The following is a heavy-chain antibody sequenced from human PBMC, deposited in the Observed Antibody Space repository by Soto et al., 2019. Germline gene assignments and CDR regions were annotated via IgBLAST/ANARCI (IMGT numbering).Heavy chain of an antibody. CDR2: ISYDGSNK. D-gene: IGHD2-2*01. CDR1: GFTFSSYG. V-gene: IGHV3-30*18. CDR3: AKDSFDCSSTSCYGLGYYYYGMDV. J-gene: IGHJ6*02. Sequence: GGSLRLSCAASGFTFSSYGMHWVRQAPGKGLEWVAVISYDGSNKYYADSMKGRFTISRDNSKNTLYLQMNSLRAEDTAVYYCAKDSFDCSSTSCYGLGYYYYGMDVWGQGTTVTVSS.